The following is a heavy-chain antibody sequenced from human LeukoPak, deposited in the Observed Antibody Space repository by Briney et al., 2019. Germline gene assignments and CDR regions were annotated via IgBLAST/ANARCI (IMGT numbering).Heavy chain of an antibody. J-gene: IGHJ4*02. CDR3: AMRRAVAESSSDY. D-gene: IGHD6-19*01. CDR2: MNPNSGNT. CDR1: GYTFTSYD. V-gene: IGHV1-8*01. Sequence: GASVKVSCKASGYTFTSYDINWVRQATGQGLEWMGWMNPNSGNTGYAQKFQGRVTMTRNTSISTAYMELSSLRSEDTAVYYCAMRRAVAESSSDYWGQGTLVTVSS.